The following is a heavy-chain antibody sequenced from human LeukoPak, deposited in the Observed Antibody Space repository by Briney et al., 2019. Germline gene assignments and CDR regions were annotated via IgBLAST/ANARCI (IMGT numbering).Heavy chain of an antibody. J-gene: IGHJ4*02. CDR3: ARATEGFDY. Sequence: GGSLRLSCVASGFTFSYYDMHWVRQATGKGLEWVSTILSTGDTYYAGSVKGRFTISRENAKNSLYLQMNGLRAGDTAVYYCARATEGFDYWGQGTLVTVSS. V-gene: IGHV3-13*04. CDR2: ILSTGDT. CDR1: GFTFSYYD.